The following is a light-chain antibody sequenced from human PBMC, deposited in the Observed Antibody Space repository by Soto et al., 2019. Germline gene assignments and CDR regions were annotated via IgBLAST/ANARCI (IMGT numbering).Light chain of an antibody. CDR3: QKSSDFPLT. Sequence: CFVSGSLGDRVTITCLASQGISSWLAWYQQKPGKAPKLLIYAATILQSGVPSRFSRSESGTDFSLTIRSLQPEDFATYFCQKSSDFPLTFGGGTKV. CDR2: AAT. V-gene: IGKV1-12*01. CDR1: QGISSW. J-gene: IGKJ4*01.